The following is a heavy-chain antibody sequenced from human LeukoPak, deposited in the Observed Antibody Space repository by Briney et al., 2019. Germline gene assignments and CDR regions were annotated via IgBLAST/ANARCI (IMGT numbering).Heavy chain of an antibody. CDR1: GFTFDDYA. Sequence: PGGSLRLSCAASGFTFDDYAMHWVRQAPGKGLEWVSGISWNSGSIGYADSVKGRFTISRDNAKNSLYLQMNSLRAEDTALYYCAKDSGYYYGSGIGPRFDPWGQGTLVTVSS. J-gene: IGHJ5*02. CDR2: ISWNSGSI. CDR3: AKDSGYYYGSGIGPRFDP. V-gene: IGHV3-9*01. D-gene: IGHD3-10*01.